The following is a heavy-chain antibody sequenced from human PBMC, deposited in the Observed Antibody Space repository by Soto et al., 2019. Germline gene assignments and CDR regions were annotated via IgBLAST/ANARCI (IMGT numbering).Heavy chain of an antibody. V-gene: IGHV1-69*13. CDR2: IIPIFGTA. D-gene: IGHD3-10*01. CDR3: ARDILRFGEFLGNDY. J-gene: IGHJ4*02. CDR1: GGTFSSYA. Sequence: GASVELSCKASGGTFSSYASSWVRQGPGQGLEWMGGIIPIFGTANYAQKFQGRVTITADESTSTAYMELSSLRSEDTAVYYCARDILRFGEFLGNDYWGQGTLVTVSS.